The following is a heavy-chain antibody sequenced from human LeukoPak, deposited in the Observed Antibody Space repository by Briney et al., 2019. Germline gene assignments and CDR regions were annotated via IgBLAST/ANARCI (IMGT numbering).Heavy chain of an antibody. CDR2: ISSSGSTI. Sequence: GGSLRLSCAASGFTFSDYYMSWIRQAPGKGLEWVSYISSSGSTIYYADSVKGRFTISRDNAKNSLYLQMNSLRAEDTAVYYCAREYSSSWYVDAFDIWGQGTMVTVSS. V-gene: IGHV3-11*04. CDR3: AREYSSSWYVDAFDI. D-gene: IGHD6-13*01. J-gene: IGHJ3*02. CDR1: GFTFSDYY.